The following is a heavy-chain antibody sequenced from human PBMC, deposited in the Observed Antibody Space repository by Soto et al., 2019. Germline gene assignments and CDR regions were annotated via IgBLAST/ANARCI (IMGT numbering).Heavy chain of an antibody. D-gene: IGHD3-10*01. Sequence: EVQLLESGGGLVQPGGSLRLSCAASGITFSSYGMSWVRQAPGKGLEWVSAISGNGGNTYYADSVKGRFTISRDNSKNTLYLQMNSLRVEDTAVYYCAGGSGSYYRFYYYYGMDVWGQGTTVTVSS. J-gene: IGHJ6*02. CDR2: ISGNGGNT. CDR1: GITFSSYG. CDR3: AGGSGSYYRFYYYYGMDV. V-gene: IGHV3-23*01.